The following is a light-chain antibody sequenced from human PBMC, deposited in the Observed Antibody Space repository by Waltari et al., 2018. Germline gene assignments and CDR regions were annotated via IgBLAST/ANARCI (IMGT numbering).Light chain of an antibody. CDR3: LQRSNWPYT. V-gene: IGKV3-11*01. CDR2: DAS. Sequence: EIVLTQSPATLSLSPGERATLSCRASQTVRSFLAWYQQKPGQAPRLLIFDASSRAPGIPAKFRGSGSGTAFTLTVSNLEPEDFAVYYCLQRSNWPYTFGQGTRVEIK. CDR1: QTVRSF. J-gene: IGKJ2*01.